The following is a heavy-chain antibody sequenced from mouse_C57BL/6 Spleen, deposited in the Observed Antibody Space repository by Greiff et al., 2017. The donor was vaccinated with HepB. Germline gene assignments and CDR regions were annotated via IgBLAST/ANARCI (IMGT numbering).Heavy chain of an antibody. CDR2: IYPGDGDT. CDR1: GYAFSSSW. J-gene: IGHJ1*03. D-gene: IGHD2-5*01. Sequence: QVQLQQSGPELVKPGASVKISCKASGYAFSSSWMNWVKQRPGKGLEWIGRIYPGDGDTNYNGKFKGKATLTADKSSSTAYMQLSSLTSEDSAVYFCARAYSNHLNVWGTGTTVTVSS. CDR3: ARAYSNHLNV. V-gene: IGHV1-82*01.